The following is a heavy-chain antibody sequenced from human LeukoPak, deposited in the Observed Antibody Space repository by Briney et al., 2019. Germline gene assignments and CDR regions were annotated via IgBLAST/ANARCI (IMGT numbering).Heavy chain of an antibody. D-gene: IGHD6-13*01. CDR1: GYTFTSYY. J-gene: IGHJ4*02. V-gene: IGHV1-46*01. CDR2: INPSGGST. CDR3: ARDMGAAAPAYFDY. Sequence: ASVKVSCKAPGYTFTSYYMHWVRQAPGQGLEWMGIINPSGGSTSYAQKFQGRVTMTRDMSTSTAYMELRSLRSDDTAVYYCARDMGAAAPAYFDYWGQGTLVTVSS.